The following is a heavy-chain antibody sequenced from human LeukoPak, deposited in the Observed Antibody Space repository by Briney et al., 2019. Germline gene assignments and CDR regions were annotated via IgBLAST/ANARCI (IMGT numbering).Heavy chain of an antibody. J-gene: IGHJ6*02. CDR2: IYYSGST. CDR1: GGSISSYY. V-gene: IGHV4-59*12. D-gene: IGHD3-22*01. Sequence: SETLSLTCTVSGGSISSYYWSWIRQPPGKGLEWIGYIYYSGSTNYNPSLKSRVTISVDTSKNQFSLKLSSVTAADTAVYYCARDDYYDSSGYPHSYYYYGMDVWGQGTTVTVSS. CDR3: ARDDYYDSSGYPHSYYYYGMDV.